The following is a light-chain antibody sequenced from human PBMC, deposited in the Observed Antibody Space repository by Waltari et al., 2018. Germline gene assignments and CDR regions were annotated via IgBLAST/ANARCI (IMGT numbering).Light chain of an antibody. V-gene: IGKV1-33*01. CDR2: AAS. CDR3: QKYDNIPRT. CDR1: QNISNY. J-gene: IGKJ4*01. Sequence: DLQMTQSPSSLSASVAARVTITCQTIQNISNYLNWYQKKPGKAPKLLIYAASTLETAVPARFSGSGYETYFTFTINSLQPEDIVTYVCQKYDNIPRTLGGGTRVE.